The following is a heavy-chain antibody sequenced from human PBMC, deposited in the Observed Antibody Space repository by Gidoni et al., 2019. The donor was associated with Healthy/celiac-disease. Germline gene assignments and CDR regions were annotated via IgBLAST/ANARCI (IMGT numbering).Heavy chain of an antibody. CDR3: ARTRWGGSGQRVFDY. J-gene: IGHJ4*02. CDR2: MSSSSSYT. Sequence: QVQLVESGGGLLKPGGSLRLSCAASGFTFSDYYMSWIRQAPGKGLEWVSYMSSSSSYTNYADSVKGRFTIARDNAKNSLYLQMNSLGAEDTAVYYCARTRWGGSGQRVFDYWGQGTLVTVSS. CDR1: GFTFSDYY. V-gene: IGHV3-11*06. D-gene: IGHD2-15*01.